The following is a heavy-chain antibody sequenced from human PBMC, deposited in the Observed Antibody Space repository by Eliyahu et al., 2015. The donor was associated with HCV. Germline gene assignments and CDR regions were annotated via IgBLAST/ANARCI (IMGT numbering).Heavy chain of an antibody. CDR2: IGTTGDT. CDR1: GXIFSNFD. CDR3: LRAGDGDFTDAFDL. D-gene: IGHD4-17*01. V-gene: IGHV3-13*01. Sequence: EERPVESGGGVVHSGESLRLXCEAXGXIFSNFDMHWVRQSPGRGLEWVATIGTTGDTYYLDSVKGRFSVSRENVKNSLYLQMTSLRAGDRGLYYCLRAGDGDFTDAFDLWGQGTRVNVS. J-gene: IGHJ3*01.